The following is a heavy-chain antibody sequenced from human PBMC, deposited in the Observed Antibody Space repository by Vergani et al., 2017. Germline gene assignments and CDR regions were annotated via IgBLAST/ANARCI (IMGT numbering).Heavy chain of an antibody. J-gene: IGHJ4*02. CDR2: IYTSGST. CDR1: GGSISSYY. D-gene: IGHD6-19*01. Sequence: QVQLQESGPGLVKPSETLSLTCTVSGGSISSYYWSWIRQPAGKGLEWIWRIYTSGSTNSNPSLKSRVTMSVDTSKNQFSLKLSSVTAADTAVDYCARGGGYSSGPGPHFDYWGQGTLVTVSS. CDR3: ARGGGYSSGPGPHFDY. V-gene: IGHV4-4*07.